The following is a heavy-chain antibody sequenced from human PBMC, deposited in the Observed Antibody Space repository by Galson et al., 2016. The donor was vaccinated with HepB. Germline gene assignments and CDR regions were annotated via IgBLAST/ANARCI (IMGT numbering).Heavy chain of an antibody. CDR1: GYSIHEYA. CDR2: ISAYNGNT. J-gene: IGHJ3*02. CDR3: AGDAGWEVPGGMDI. V-gene: IGHV1-18*01. Sequence: SVKVSCKASGYSIHEYAISWVRQAPGQGLEWMGWISAYNGNTNYAQKLQGRVTMTTDTSTSTTYMELRSLRSDDTAVYYCAGDAGWEVPGGMDIWGQGTMVTVSS. D-gene: IGHD1-26*01.